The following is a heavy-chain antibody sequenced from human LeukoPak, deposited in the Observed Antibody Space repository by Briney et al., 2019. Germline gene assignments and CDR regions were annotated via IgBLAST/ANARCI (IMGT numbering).Heavy chain of an antibody. V-gene: IGHV4-61*01. CDR1: GGSVSSGTYY. CDR3: ARDTTTLPGNFDY. J-gene: IGHJ4*02. D-gene: IGHD2/OR15-2a*01. CDR2: IYYSGST. Sequence: SATLSLTCTVSGGSVSSGTYYWKWIRQPPGKRLEWIAYIYYSGSTNYNPSLKSRVTISVDTSKNQFSLKLSSVTAADTAVYYCARDTTTLPGNFDYWGQGTLVTVSS.